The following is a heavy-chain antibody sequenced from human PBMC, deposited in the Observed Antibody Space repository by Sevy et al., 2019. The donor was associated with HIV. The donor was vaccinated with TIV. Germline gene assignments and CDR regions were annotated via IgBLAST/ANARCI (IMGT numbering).Heavy chain of an antibody. CDR3: TTSTQVDYYGMDV. CDR1: GFTFTYTW. V-gene: IGHV3-15*07. CDR2: IRSKTDGGTT. D-gene: IGHD4-4*01. J-gene: IGHJ6*02. Sequence: GGSLRLSCAASGFTFTYTWMNWVRQAPGKGLEWVGRIRSKTDGGTTDYAAPVKGRFTISRDHSKNTLFLQMNSLKTEDTAVYYCTTSTQVDYYGMDVWGQGTTVTVSS.